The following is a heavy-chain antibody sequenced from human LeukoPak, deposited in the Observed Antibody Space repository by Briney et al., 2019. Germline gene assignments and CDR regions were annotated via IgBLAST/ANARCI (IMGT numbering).Heavy chain of an antibody. Sequence: GGSLRLSCAASGFTFRSYWMTWVRQSPGKGLEWVANIKQDGSETYHVDSVKGRFTISRDNAKDSLYLEMNSLRAEDTAVYYCARLYDGSAYRADHFDYWGQGTLVIVSS. CDR3: ARLYDGSAYRADHFDY. D-gene: IGHD3-22*01. CDR2: IKQDGSET. V-gene: IGHV3-7*01. J-gene: IGHJ4*02. CDR1: GFTFRSYW.